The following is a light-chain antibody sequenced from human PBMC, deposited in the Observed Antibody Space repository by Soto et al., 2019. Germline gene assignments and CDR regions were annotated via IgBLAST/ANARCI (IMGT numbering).Light chain of an antibody. CDR3: SSYAGSNKVV. CDR1: SSDVGGYSY. CDR2: EVS. Sequence: QSVLTQPPSASGSPGQSVTISCTGTSSDVGGYSYVSWYQQHPGKAPKLMTFEVSKRPSGVPGRFSGSKSGNTASLTVSGLQAEDEADYYCSSYAGSNKVVFGGGTQVTVL. J-gene: IGLJ2*01. V-gene: IGLV2-8*01.